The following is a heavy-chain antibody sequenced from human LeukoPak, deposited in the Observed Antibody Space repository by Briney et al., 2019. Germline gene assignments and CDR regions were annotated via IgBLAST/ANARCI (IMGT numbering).Heavy chain of an antibody. CDR3: ASEGTTGTTWGPDY. Sequence: QPGGSLRLSCAASRFTFNTYWMHWVRQAPGKGLVWVSRIDSDGYSTAYADSVKGRFTISRDNAKNTLYLQMNSLRAEDTAVYYCASEGTTGTTWGPDYWGQGTLVTVSS. CDR2: IDSDGYST. J-gene: IGHJ4*02. CDR1: RFTFNTYW. V-gene: IGHV3-74*01. D-gene: IGHD1-1*01.